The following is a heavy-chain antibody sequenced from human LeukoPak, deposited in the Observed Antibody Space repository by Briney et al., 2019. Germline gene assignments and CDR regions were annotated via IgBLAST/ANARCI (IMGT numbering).Heavy chain of an antibody. V-gene: IGHV4-59*01. D-gene: IGHD1-26*01. Sequence: SETLSLTCSFSGGSLSSYYWSWIRQPPGKGLEWIGYIYYSGSTNYNPSLKSRVTISVDPSKNQFSLKLSSVTAADTAVYHCAREVGATSGYFDYWGQGTLVTVSS. J-gene: IGHJ4*02. CDR3: AREVGATSGYFDY. CDR1: GGSLSSYY. CDR2: IYYSGST.